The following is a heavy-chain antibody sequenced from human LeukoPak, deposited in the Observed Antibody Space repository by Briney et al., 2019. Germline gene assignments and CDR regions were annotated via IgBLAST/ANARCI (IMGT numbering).Heavy chain of an antibody. CDR2: ISTTSTYI. Sequence: PGGSLRLSCAASGFAFSSYNMKWVRQAPGKGLAWVSFISTTSTYIYYADSVKGRFTVSRDNSKNLLYLQMDSLRVEDTAVYYCARAGTCSSTSCDGGIEYWGQGTLVTVSS. D-gene: IGHD2-2*01. CDR1: GFAFSSYN. J-gene: IGHJ4*02. CDR3: ARAGTCSSTSCDGGIEY. V-gene: IGHV3-21*06.